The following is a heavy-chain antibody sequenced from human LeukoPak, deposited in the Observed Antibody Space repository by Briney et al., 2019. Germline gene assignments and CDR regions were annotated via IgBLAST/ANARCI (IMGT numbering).Heavy chain of an antibody. Sequence: PSETLSLTCTVSGGSISSSSYYWGWIRQPPGKGLEWIGSIYYSGSTYFNPSLKSRVTISVDTSKNQFSLKLSSVTAADTAVYYCARHARYCSGGSCFGFDPWGQGTLVTVSS. CDR1: GGSISSSSYY. D-gene: IGHD2-15*01. CDR2: IYYSGST. J-gene: IGHJ5*02. V-gene: IGHV4-39*01. CDR3: ARHARYCSGGSCFGFDP.